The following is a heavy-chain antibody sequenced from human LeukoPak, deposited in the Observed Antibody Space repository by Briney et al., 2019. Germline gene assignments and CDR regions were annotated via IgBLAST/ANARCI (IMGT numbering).Heavy chain of an antibody. CDR2: IYSGGST. CDR1: GFTVSSNY. CDR3: AIRGRYYDFWSGIVDY. J-gene: IGHJ4*02. D-gene: IGHD3-3*01. Sequence: GGSLRLSCAASGFTVSSNYMSWVRQAPGKGLEWVSVIYSGGSTYYADSVKGRFTIPRDNSKNTLYLQMNSLRAEDTAVYYCAIRGRYYDFWSGIVDYWGQGTLVTVSS. V-gene: IGHV3-66*02.